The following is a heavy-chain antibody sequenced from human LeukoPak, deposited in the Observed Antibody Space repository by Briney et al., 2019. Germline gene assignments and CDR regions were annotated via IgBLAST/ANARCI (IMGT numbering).Heavy chain of an antibody. J-gene: IGHJ4*02. V-gene: IGHV4-34*01. CDR3: AAFPEITFGGVDY. CDR2: INHSGST. Sequence: PSETLSLTCAVYGGSFSGYYWSWIRQPPGKGLEWIGEINHSGSTNYNPSLKSRVTISVDTSKNQFSLKLSSVTAADTAVYYCAAFPEITFGGVDYWGQGTLVTVSS. CDR1: GGSFSGYY. D-gene: IGHD3-16*01.